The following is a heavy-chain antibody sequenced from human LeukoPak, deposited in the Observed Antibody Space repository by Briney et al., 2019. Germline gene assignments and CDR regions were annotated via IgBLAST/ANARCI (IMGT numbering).Heavy chain of an antibody. D-gene: IGHD3-22*01. Sequence: ASVKVSCKASEYTFTRYYMHWVRQAPGQGLEWMGIINPSGGSTSYAQKFQGRVTMTRDMSTSTVYMELSSLRSQDTAVYYCARDRSSGYYSFSFDYWGQGTLVTVSS. CDR2: INPSGGST. V-gene: IGHV1-46*01. CDR1: EYTFTRYY. J-gene: IGHJ4*02. CDR3: ARDRSSGYYSFSFDY.